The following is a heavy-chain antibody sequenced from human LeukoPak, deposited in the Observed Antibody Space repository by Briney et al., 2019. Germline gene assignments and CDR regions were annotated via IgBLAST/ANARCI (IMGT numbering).Heavy chain of an antibody. J-gene: IGHJ3*02. CDR1: GFTFSDYY. CDR2: ISTSSSDT. Sequence: GGSLRLSCAASGFTFSDYYITWICQAPGKGLEWLTYISTSSSDTRYADSVKGRFAISRDNAKNSLYLQMNSLRAEDTALYYCASLVRQFTGAFDIWGQGTMVTVSS. CDR3: ASLVRQFTGAFDI. V-gene: IGHV3-11*03. D-gene: IGHD3-10*01.